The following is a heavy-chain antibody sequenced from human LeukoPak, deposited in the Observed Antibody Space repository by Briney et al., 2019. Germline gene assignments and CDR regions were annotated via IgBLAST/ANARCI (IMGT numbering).Heavy chain of an antibody. CDR3: AKDRGAGSGFFDY. V-gene: IGHV3-9*01. CDR2: ISWNSGSI. Sequence: GRSLRLSCAASGFTVDDYAMHWVRQAPGKGLEWVSGISWNSGSIGYADSVKGRFTISRDNAKNSLYLQMNSLKPEDTALYYCAKDRGAGSGFFDYWGQGALVTVSS. CDR1: GFTVDDYA. D-gene: IGHD1-26*01. J-gene: IGHJ4*02.